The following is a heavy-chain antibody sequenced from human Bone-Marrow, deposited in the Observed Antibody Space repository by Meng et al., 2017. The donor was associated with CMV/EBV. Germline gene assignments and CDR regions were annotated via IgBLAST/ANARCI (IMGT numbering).Heavy chain of an antibody. D-gene: IGHD2-2*02. CDR2: INPNSGGT. Sequence: ASVKVSCKASGYTFTGYYMHWVRQAPGQGLEWMGWINPNSGGTNYAQKFQGRVTMTRDTSISTAYMELSRLRSDDTAVYYCARSVLRCSSTSCYTSNWFDPWGQGNLVNVDS. CDR1: GYTFTGYY. CDR3: ARSVLRCSSTSCYTSNWFDP. J-gene: IGHJ5*02. V-gene: IGHV1-2*02.